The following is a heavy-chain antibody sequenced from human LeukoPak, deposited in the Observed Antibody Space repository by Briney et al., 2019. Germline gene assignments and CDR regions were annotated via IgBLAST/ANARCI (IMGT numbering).Heavy chain of an antibody. D-gene: IGHD1-26*01. CDR1: GFTFSSYG. J-gene: IGHJ4*02. V-gene: IGHV3-33*01. Sequence: PGGSLRLSCAASGFTFSSYGMHWVRQAPGKGLEWVAVIWYDGSNKYHADSVQGRFTISRDNSKNMVYLQMNSLGDEDTAVYYCARDPGGIHSYWGQGTLVTVSS. CDR2: IWYDGSNK. CDR3: ARDPGGIHSY.